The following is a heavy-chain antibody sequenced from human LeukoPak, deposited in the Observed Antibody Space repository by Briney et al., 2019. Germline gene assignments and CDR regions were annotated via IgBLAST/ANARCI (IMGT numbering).Heavy chain of an antibody. CDR3: TRGDPDK. J-gene: IGHJ4*02. Sequence: GGSLRLSCAASGCIFNNYWMQWVRQAPGKGLEWVANINYGGNENYHVDSVKGRFSISRDNVRNSLYLQMNSLRAEDTAVYYCTRGDPDKWGQGTLVIVSS. D-gene: IGHD2-21*02. CDR2: INYGGNEN. CDR1: GCIFNNYW. V-gene: IGHV3-7*03.